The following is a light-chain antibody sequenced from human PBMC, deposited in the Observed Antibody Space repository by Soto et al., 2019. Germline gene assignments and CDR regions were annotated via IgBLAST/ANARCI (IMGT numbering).Light chain of an antibody. Sequence: DIQMTQSPSTLSASVGDRVTITCRASQSISSWLAWYQQKPGKAPKLLIYKASSLESGVPSRFSGSGSGTEFNLTISSLQPDDFETYYCQQYNSLWTFGQGTKVEIK. V-gene: IGKV1-5*03. CDR1: QSISSW. J-gene: IGKJ1*01. CDR2: KAS. CDR3: QQYNSLWT.